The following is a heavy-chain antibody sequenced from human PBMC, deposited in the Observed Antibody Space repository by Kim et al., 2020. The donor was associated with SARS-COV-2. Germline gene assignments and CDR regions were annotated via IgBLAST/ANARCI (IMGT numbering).Heavy chain of an antibody. J-gene: IGHJ6*02. V-gene: IGHV3-20*03. Sequence: YADSVKDRFTLSKDNAKNSLYLQMNSLRAEDTALYYCARERGYYYGMDVWGQGTTVTVSS. CDR3: ARERGYYYGMDV.